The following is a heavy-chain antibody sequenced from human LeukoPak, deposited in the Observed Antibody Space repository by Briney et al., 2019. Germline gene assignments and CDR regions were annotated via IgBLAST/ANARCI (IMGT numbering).Heavy chain of an antibody. V-gene: IGHV1-69*06. CDR1: VGTFSSYA. Sequence: SVKVSCKASVGTFSSYAISWVRQAPGQGLDWMGRIIPIFGTANYAQKFQGRVTITADKSTSTAYMELSSLRSEDTAVYYCAEEYYYDSSGYYSDYWGQGTLVTVSS. D-gene: IGHD3-22*01. J-gene: IGHJ4*02. CDR3: AEEYYYDSSGYYSDY. CDR2: IIPIFGTA.